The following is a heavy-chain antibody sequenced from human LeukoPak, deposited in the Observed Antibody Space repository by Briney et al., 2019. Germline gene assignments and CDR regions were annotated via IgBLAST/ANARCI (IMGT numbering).Heavy chain of an antibody. J-gene: IGHJ4*02. Sequence: ASVKVSCKASGYTFTSYGIGWVRQAPGQGLEWMGWISAYNGNTNYAQKLQGRVTMTTDTSTSTAYMELRSLRSDDTAVYYCARLEYYYDSSGYYSIDYWGQGTLVTVSS. CDR2: ISAYNGNT. CDR1: GYTFTSYG. D-gene: IGHD3-22*01. CDR3: ARLEYYYDSSGYYSIDY. V-gene: IGHV1-18*01.